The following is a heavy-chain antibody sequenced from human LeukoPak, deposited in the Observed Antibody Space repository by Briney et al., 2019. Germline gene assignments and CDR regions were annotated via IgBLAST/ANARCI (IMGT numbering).Heavy chain of an antibody. CDR1: GFSFSYYW. J-gene: IGHJ4*02. Sequence: GGSLRVSCAASGFSFSYYWMHWVRQAPGKGLVWVSRINSDESRTNYADSVEGRFTISRDNAKNTVYLQMNSLRAEDTAVYYCAIKTYYDILTGYYNDPEDYWGQGTLVTVSS. D-gene: IGHD3-9*01. CDR3: AIKTYYDILTGYYNDPEDY. V-gene: IGHV3-74*01. CDR2: INSDESRT.